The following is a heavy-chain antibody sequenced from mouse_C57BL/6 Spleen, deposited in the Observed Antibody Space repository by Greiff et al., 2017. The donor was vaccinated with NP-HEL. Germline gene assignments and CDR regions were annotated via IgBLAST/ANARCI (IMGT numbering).Heavy chain of an antibody. V-gene: IGHV3-6*01. CDR1: GYSITSGYY. Sequence: EVQLQQSGPGLVKPSQSLSITCSVTGYSITSGYYWNWIRQFPGNKLEWMGYISYDGSNNYNPSLKNRISITRDTSKNQFFLKLNSVTTEDTATYYCAREDWDYWGQGTTLTVSS. J-gene: IGHJ2*01. CDR3: AREDWDY. D-gene: IGHD4-1*01. CDR2: ISYDGSN.